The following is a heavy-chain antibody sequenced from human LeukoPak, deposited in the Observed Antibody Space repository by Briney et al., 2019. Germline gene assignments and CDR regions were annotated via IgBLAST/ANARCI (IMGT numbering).Heavy chain of an antibody. D-gene: IGHD1-26*01. V-gene: IGHV3-23*01. CDR2: ISGSGVIT. CDR3: AKEWWEPTRDDYFDY. J-gene: IGHJ4*02. Sequence: GGSLRLSCAASGFTFSNYAMSWVRQAPGKGLEWVSVISGSGVITYYADSVKGRFTISRDNSKNTLYLQVNSLRAEDTAVYYCAKEWWEPTRDDYFDYWGQGTLVTVSS. CDR1: GFTFSNYA.